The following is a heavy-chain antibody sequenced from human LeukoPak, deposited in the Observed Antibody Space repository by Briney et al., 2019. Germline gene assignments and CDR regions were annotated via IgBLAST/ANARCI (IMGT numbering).Heavy chain of an antibody. D-gene: IGHD6-6*01. CDR1: GGSISSSSYY. CDR2: IYYSGST. CDR3: AREYSSSSRVWLDP. V-gene: IGHV4-39*01. J-gene: IGHJ5*02. Sequence: SETLSLTCTVSGGSISSSSYYWGWIRQPPGKGLEWIGSIYYSGSTYYNPSLKSRVTISVDTSKNQFSLKLCSVTAADTAVYYCAREYSSSSRVWLDPWGQGTLVTVSS.